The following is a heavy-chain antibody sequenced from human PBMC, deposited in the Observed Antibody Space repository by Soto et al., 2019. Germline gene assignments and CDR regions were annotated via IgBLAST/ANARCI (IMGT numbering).Heavy chain of an antibody. CDR1: GYTFTSYG. D-gene: IGHD6-6*01. J-gene: IGHJ6*02. CDR3: ARDGEYSSSRYYYYGMDV. CDR2: ISAYNGNT. V-gene: IGHV1-18*04. Sequence: ASVKVSCKASGYTFTSYGISWVRQAPGQGLQWMGWISAYNGNTNYAQKLQGRVTMTTDTSTSTAYMELRSLRSDDTAVYYCARDGEYSSSRYYYYGMDVWGQGTTVTVSS.